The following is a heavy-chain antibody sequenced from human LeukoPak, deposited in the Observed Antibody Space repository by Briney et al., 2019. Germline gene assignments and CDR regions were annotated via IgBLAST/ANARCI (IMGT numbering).Heavy chain of an antibody. CDR1: GFTFDDYA. V-gene: IGHV3-9*01. CDR2: ISWNSGSI. J-gene: IGHJ4*02. Sequence: GGSLRLSCAASGFTFDDYAMHWVRQAPGKGLEWVSGISWNSGSIGYADSVKGRFTISRDNAKNSLYLQMNSLRAEDTALYYCAKDMGGWELRFDYWGQGTLVTVSS. D-gene: IGHD1-26*01. CDR3: AKDMGGWELRFDY.